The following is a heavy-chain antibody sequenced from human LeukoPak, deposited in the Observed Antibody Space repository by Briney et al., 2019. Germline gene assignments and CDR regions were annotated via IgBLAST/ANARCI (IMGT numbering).Heavy chain of an antibody. J-gene: IGHJ2*01. CDR2: IYTSGST. Sequence: SETLSLTCTVSGGSISSGSYYWSWIRQPAGKGLEWIGRIYTSGSTNYNPSLKSRVTISVDTSKNQFSLKLSSVTAADTAVYYCARGTMVRGVHPPSDWYFDLWGRGTLVTVSS. CDR3: ARGTMVRGVHPPSDWYFDL. D-gene: IGHD3-10*01. V-gene: IGHV4-61*02. CDR1: GGSISSGSYY.